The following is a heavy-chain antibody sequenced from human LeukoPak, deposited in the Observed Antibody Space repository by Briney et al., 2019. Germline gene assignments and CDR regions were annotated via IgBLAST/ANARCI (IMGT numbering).Heavy chain of an antibody. CDR3: ARDRYDFWSGYYVKRDAFDI. CDR1: GYTFTSYG. CDR2: ISAYNGNT. V-gene: IGHV1-18*01. Sequence: EASVKVSCKASGYTFTSYGISWVRQAPGQGLEWMGWISAYNGNTNYAQKLQGRVTMTTGTSTSTAYMELRSLRSDDTAVYYCARDRYDFWSGYYVKRDAFDIWGQGTMVTVSS. D-gene: IGHD3-3*01. J-gene: IGHJ3*02.